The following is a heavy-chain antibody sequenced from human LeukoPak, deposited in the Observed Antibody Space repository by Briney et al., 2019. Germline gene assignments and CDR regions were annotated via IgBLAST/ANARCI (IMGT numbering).Heavy chain of an antibody. CDR2: IYYSGST. D-gene: IGHD6-19*01. V-gene: IGHV4-59*01. CDR1: GGSISSYY. CDR3: ARDSSGWGRFDY. J-gene: IGHJ4*02. Sequence: SETLSLTCTVSGGSISSYYWSWIRQPPGKGLEWIGYIYYSGSTNYNPSLKSRVTISADTSKNQFSLKLSSVTAADTAVYYCARDSSGWGRFDYWGQGTLVTVSS.